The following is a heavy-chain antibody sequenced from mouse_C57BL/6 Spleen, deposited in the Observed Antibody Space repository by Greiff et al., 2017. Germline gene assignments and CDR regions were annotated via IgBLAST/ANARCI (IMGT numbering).Heavy chain of an antibody. CDR3: ARSSGYFDY. Sequence: VQLQQSGPELVKPGASVKISCKASGSTFTDYYMNWVKQSHGKSLEWIGDINPNNGGTSYNQKFKGKATLTVDKSSSTAYMELRSLTSEDSAVYYCARSSGYFDYWGQGTTLTVSS. CDR2: INPNNGGT. CDR1: GSTFTDYY. V-gene: IGHV1-26*01. J-gene: IGHJ2*01.